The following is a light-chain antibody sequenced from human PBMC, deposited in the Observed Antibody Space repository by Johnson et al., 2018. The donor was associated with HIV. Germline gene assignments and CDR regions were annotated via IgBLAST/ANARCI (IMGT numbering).Light chain of an antibody. CDR3: KTWDSRLSVGF. J-gene: IGLJ1*01. V-gene: IGLV1-51*02. CDR2: ENN. Sequence: QSVLTQPPSVSAAPGQKVTISCSGSSSNIGNNYVSWYQQLPGTAPKLLIYENNKRPSGIPDRISGSKSGTSATLGITGLQTGDEADYYCKTWDSRLSVGFFGTGTKVTVL. CDR1: SSNIGNNY.